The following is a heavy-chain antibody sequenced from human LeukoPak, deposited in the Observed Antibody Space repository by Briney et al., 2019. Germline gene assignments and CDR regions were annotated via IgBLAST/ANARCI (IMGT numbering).Heavy chain of an antibody. Sequence: SETLSLTCTVSGGSISSSSYYWGWIRQPPGKGLEWIGSIHYSGSTYYNPSLKSRVTISVDTSKNQFSLKLSSVTAADTAVYYCARRFVAAAGLDYWGQGTLVTVSS. CDR2: IHYSGST. CDR3: ARRFVAAAGLDY. V-gene: IGHV4-39*01. CDR1: GGSISSSSYY. D-gene: IGHD6-13*01. J-gene: IGHJ4*02.